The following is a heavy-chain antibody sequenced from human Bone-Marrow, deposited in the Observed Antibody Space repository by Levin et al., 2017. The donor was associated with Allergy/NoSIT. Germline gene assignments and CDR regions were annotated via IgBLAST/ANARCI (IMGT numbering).Heavy chain of an antibody. CDR3: ARAGPYGDYAD. V-gene: IGHV4-30-2*01. J-gene: IGHJ4*02. Sequence: SETLSLTCAVSGGSISSGSYTWNWIRQPPGKGPEWVGHVYENGDTSYNPSLQSRVTISVDRSQNHFSLKLSSVTAADTAVFYCARAGPYGDYADWGQGTLVTVAS. CDR1: GGSISSGSYT. CDR2: VYENGDT. D-gene: IGHD4-17*01.